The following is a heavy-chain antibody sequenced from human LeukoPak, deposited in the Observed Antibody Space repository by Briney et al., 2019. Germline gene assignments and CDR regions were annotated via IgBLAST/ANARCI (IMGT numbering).Heavy chain of an antibody. CDR3: ARDPSFAGYGFDY. V-gene: IGHV4-39*07. D-gene: IGHD6-13*01. CDR1: GGSISSSSYY. Sequence: KPSETLSLTCTVSGGSISSSSYYWGWIRQPPGKGLEWIGSIYYSGSTYYNPSLKSRVTISVDTSKNQFSLKLSSVTAADTAVYYCARDPSFAGYGFDYWGQGTLVTVSS. CDR2: IYYSGST. J-gene: IGHJ4*02.